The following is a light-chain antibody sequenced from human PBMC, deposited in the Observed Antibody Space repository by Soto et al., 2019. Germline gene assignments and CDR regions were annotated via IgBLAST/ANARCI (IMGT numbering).Light chain of an antibody. CDR1: QSVSSTY. V-gene: IGKV3-20*01. Sequence: EIVLTQSPGTLSLSPGERDTLSCRASQSVSSTYLAWYQQKPGQAPRLLIYGASSRATGIPDRFSGSGSGTYFIITISRVDPDDLVVYYCHQYGTPFTFGRGTKVEIK. J-gene: IGKJ2*01. CDR3: HQYGTPFT. CDR2: GAS.